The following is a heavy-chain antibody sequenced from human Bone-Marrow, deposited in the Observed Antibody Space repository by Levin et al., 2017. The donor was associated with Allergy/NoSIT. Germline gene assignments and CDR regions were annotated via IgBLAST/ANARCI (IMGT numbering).Heavy chain of an antibody. J-gene: IGHJ4*02. CDR3: AKSRSTSSYGGIDY. V-gene: IGHV3-23*01. D-gene: IGHD2-2*01. CDR2: ISGSGDST. CDR1: GFTFSSYA. Sequence: GESLKISCAASGFTFSSYAMSWVRQAPGKGLEWVSVISGSGDSTYYADSVKGRFTISRDSSNNTLYLQMNSLRADDTAVYYCAKSRSTSSYGGIDYCGQGTLVTVSS.